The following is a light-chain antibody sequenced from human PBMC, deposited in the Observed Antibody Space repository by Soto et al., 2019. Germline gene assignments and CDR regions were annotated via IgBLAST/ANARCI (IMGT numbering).Light chain of an antibody. Sequence: DIQMTQSPSSLSASVGDRVTITCRASQRISNYLNWYQQKPGKAPKLLIYAASTLQSGVPSRFSGSTSATDFTLTISSLQPEDFATYYCQQSYNSPPYTFGQGTKVDIK. CDR2: AAS. CDR3: QQSYNSPPYT. V-gene: IGKV1-39*01. J-gene: IGKJ2*01. CDR1: QRISNY.